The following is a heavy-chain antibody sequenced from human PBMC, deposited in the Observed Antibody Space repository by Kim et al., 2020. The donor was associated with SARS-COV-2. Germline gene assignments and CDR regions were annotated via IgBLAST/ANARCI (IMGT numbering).Heavy chain of an antibody. CDR3: AVVVTRIVVVHDAFDI. V-gene: IGHV4-39*01. D-gene: IGHD3-22*01. J-gene: IGHJ3*02. CDR2: IYYSGST. CDR1: GGSISSSSYY. Sequence: SETLSLTCTVSGGSISSSSYYWGWIRQPPGKGLEWIGSIYYSGSTYYNPSLKSRVTISVDTSKNQFSLKLSSVTAADTAVYYCAVVVTRIVVVHDAFDIWGQGTMVTVS.